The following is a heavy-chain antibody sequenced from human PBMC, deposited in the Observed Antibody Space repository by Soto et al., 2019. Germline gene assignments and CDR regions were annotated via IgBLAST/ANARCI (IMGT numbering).Heavy chain of an antibody. J-gene: IGHJ4*02. D-gene: IGHD2-15*01. CDR3: ASEFCSGGSCYSRIFDY. Sequence: EVQLVESGGGLVKPGGSLRLSCAAFGFNFNSYAMHWVRQSPGKGLEWVAFISSGSDYLYYADSVKGRFTVSRDNAKSSLYLQMNSLTDDDTALYYFASEFCSGGSCYSRIFDYWGQGSLVTVSS. CDR1: GFNFNSYA. CDR2: ISSGSDYL. V-gene: IGHV3-21*02.